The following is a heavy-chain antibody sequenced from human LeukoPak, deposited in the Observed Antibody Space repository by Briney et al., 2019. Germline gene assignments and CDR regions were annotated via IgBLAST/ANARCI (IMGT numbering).Heavy chain of an antibody. CDR1: GFTFSSYA. CDR2: ISYDGSNK. D-gene: IGHD3-22*01. J-gene: IGHJ4*02. CDR3: ARHGYYDSTGHPGGY. Sequence: GGSLRLSCAASGFTFSSYAMHWVRQAPGNGLEWVAVISYDGSNKYYADSVKGRFTISRDNSKNTLYLQMNSLRAQDTAVYYCARHGYYDSTGHPGGYWGQGPLVTVSS. V-gene: IGHV3-30-3*01.